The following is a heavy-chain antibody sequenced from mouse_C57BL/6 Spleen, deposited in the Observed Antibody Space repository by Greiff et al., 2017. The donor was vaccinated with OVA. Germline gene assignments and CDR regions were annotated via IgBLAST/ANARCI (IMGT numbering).Heavy chain of an antibody. V-gene: IGHV1-15*01. CDR1: GYTFTDYE. J-gene: IGHJ4*01. D-gene: IGHD2-5*01. CDR3: TRYSNYPYAMDY. Sequence: VHLVESGAELVRPGASVTLSCKASGYTFTDYEMHWVKQTPVHGLEWIGAIDPETGGTAYNQKFKGKAILTADKSSSTAYMELRSLTSEDSAVYYCTRYSNYPYAMDYWGQGTSVTVSS. CDR2: IDPETGGT.